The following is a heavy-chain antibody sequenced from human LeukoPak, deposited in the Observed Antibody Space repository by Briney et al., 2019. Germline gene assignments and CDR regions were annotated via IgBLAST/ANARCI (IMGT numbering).Heavy chain of an antibody. J-gene: IGHJ4*02. V-gene: IGHV3-23*01. Sequence: GGSLSLSCAASGFTFAGYAMTWVRQAPGKGLEGVSLISGSGGSTYYADVVKGRFTISRDNSKSTLFLQMNSLRAEDTAIYYCTKDPYYGSRTLYPTFDCWGQGTLVTVSS. CDR3: TKDPYYGSRTLYPTFDC. D-gene: IGHD3-10*01. CDR1: GFTFAGYA. CDR2: ISGSGGST.